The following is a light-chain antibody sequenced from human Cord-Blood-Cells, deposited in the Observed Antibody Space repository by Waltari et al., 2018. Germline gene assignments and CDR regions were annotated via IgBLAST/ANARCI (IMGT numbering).Light chain of an antibody. Sequence: QSALTQPASVSGSPGQSITISCTGTSSDVGSYNLVSWYQQHPGKAPKLMIYEGSKRPSGVSNRFSGSKSGNTASLTIPGLQAEDEADYYCCSYAGSSTPVFGGGTKLTVL. CDR2: EGS. CDR3: CSYAGSSTPV. V-gene: IGLV2-23*01. J-gene: IGLJ3*02. CDR1: SSDVGSYNL.